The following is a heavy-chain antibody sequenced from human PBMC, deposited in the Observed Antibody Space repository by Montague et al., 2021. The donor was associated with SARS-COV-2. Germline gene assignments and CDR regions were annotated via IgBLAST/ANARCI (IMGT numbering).Heavy chain of an antibody. D-gene: IGHD6-19*01. J-gene: IGHJ3*01. CDR3: ARGWAFDP. V-gene: IGHV4-59*08. CDR1: GGGTARHN. CDR2: VYYNGDT. Sequence: SETLSLTCTRYGGGTARHNGNWNGQTPGKRPEWIGYVYYNGDTKYNPSLQSRVTISIDTSENQFSLRLNSVTAADTAVYFCARGWAFDPWGQGRLVTVSS.